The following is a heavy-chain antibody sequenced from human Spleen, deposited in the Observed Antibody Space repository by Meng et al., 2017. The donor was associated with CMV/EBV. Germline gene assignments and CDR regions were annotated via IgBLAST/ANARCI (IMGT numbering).Heavy chain of an antibody. Sequence: GGSLRLSCAASGFTFNRFAINWVRQASGKGLEWVAIISDDGTNKHYANSVKGRFTISRDNSKNTLYLQMNSLRTEDTAVYYCARGISGSYYWGQGTLVTVSS. J-gene: IGHJ4*02. CDR3: ARGISGSYY. CDR2: ISDDGTNK. V-gene: IGHV3-30*04. D-gene: IGHD6-19*01. CDR1: GFTFNRFA.